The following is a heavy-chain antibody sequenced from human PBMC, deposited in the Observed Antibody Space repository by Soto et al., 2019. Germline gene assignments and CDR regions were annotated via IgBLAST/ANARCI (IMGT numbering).Heavy chain of an antibody. Sequence: SETLSLTCTVSGGSISSGDAYWSWIRQPPGKGLEWIGYIYYSGSTYYNPSLKSRVTISVDTSKNRFSLRLSSVTAADTAVYYCARSNWNYDNYYYYGLDVWGQGTTVTVSS. V-gene: IGHV4-30-4*01. J-gene: IGHJ6*02. CDR2: IYYSGST. D-gene: IGHD1-7*01. CDR3: ARSNWNYDNYYYYGLDV. CDR1: GGSISSGDAY.